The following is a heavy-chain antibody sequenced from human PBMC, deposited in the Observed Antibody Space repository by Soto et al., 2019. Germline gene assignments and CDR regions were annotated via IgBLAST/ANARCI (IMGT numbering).Heavy chain of an antibody. CDR1: GGSISSGGYY. J-gene: IGHJ3*02. CDR2: IYYSGST. V-gene: IGHV4-31*03. Sequence: QVQLQESGPGLVKPSQTLSLTCTVSGGSISSGGYYWSWIRQHPGKGLEWIGYIYYSGSTYYNPSLKCRVTISVDTSTNQFTLQLSSVTAADTAVYYWARDLRTPLNDWDAFDIWGQGTMVTVSS. D-gene: IGHD2-21*01. CDR3: ARDLRTPLNDWDAFDI.